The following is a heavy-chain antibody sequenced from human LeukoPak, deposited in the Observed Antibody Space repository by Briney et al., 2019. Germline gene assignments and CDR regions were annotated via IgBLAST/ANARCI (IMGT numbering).Heavy chain of an antibody. CDR3: ARVVGYGDYSLDY. D-gene: IGHD4-17*01. Sequence: GGSLRLSCAASGFTFSSYSMNWVRQAPGKGLEWVSSISSSSSYIYYADSVKGRFTISRDNAKNSLYLQMNSLRAEDTAVYYCARVVGYGDYSLDYWGQGTLVTVSS. V-gene: IGHV3-21*01. J-gene: IGHJ4*02. CDR1: GFTFSSYS. CDR2: ISSSSSYI.